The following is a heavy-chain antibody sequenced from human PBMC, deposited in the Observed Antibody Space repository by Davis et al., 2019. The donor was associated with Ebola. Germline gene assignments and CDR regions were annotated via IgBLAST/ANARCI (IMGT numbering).Heavy chain of an antibody. CDR1: GFTFSSYE. J-gene: IGHJ3*02. CDR3: AKRGVVVPAAIFAFDI. CDR2: ISSSGSTI. Sequence: GESLKISCAASGFTFSSYEMNWVRQAPGKGLEWVSYISSSGSTIYYADSVKGRFTISRDNAKNSLYLQMNSLRAEDTAVYYCAKRGVVVPAAIFAFDIWGQGTMVTVSS. V-gene: IGHV3-48*03. D-gene: IGHD2-2*01.